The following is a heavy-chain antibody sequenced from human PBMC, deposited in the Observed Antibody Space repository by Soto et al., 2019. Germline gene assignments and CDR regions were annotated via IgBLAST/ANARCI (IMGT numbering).Heavy chain of an antibody. D-gene: IGHD1-1*01. CDR1: GGSFSGYY. V-gene: IGHV4-34*01. CDR2: INHSGST. J-gene: IGHJ4*02. Sequence: QVQLQQWGAGLLKPSETLSLTCAVYGGSFSGYYWSWIRKPPGKGLEWIGEINHSGSTNYNPSLKSPVTISVDTSKNQFSLKLSSVTAADTAVYYCARVEMATTHLDYWGQGTLVTVSS. CDR3: ARVEMATTHLDY.